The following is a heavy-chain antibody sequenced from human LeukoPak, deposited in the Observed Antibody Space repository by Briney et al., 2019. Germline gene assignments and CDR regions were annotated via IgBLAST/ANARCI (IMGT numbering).Heavy chain of an antibody. V-gene: IGHV1-18*01. J-gene: IGHJ4*02. CDR1: GYTFTSYG. D-gene: IGHD3-22*01. Sequence: GASVKVSCKASGYTFTSYGISWVRQAPGQGLEWMGWISAYNGNTNYAQKLQGRVTMTTDTSTSTAYMELRSLRSDDTAVYYCAREVDGYDSSSLGYWGQGTLVTVSS. CDR2: ISAYNGNT. CDR3: AREVDGYDSSSLGY.